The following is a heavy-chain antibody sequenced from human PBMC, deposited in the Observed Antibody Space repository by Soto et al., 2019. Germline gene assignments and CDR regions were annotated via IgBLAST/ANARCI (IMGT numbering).Heavy chain of an antibody. J-gene: IGHJ4*02. CDR1: GYNFTSYD. D-gene: IGHD1-26*01. V-gene: IGHV1-18*01. CDR2: ISAYNGNT. Sequence: QVQLVQSGAEVKKPGASVKVSCKASGYNFTSYDSWVRQTPGQGLEWMGWISAYNGNTNYAQKLQGRVTMTTDTSTSTAYMELRSLRSDDTAVYYCARDQGGSYYYWGQGTLVTVSS. CDR3: ARDQGGSYYY.